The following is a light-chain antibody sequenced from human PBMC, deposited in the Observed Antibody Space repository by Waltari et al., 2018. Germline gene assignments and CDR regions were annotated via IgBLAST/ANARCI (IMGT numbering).Light chain of an antibody. Sequence: QSILTQPTSASGTPGQRVTISCSGSSPNIGRTSVSWYQEVPGTAPKLLIYRNNQRPSGVPDRFSGSKSGTSASLAISGLRSEDEAHYYCAAWDDSLSGHMVFGGGTKLTVL. CDR1: SPNIGRTS. V-gene: IGLV1-47*01. J-gene: IGLJ2*01. CDR2: RNN. CDR3: AAWDDSLSGHMV.